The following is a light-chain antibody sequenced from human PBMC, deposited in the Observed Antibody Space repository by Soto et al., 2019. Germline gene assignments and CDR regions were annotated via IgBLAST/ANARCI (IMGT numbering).Light chain of an antibody. V-gene: IGKV3-20*01. CDR2: GAS. J-gene: IGKJ2*01. CDR3: QQYGRTPYT. CDR1: QSVRSGY. Sequence: EIVLTQSPGTLSLSPGERATLSCRASQSVRSGYLAWYQQKPGQAPRLLMYGASYRATGIPDRFSGGGSETDFTLTITRLEPEDFAVYYCQQYGRTPYTFGQGTKLEIK.